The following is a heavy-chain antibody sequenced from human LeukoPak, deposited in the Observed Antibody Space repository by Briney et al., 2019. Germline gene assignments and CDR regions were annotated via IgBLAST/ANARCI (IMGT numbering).Heavy chain of an antibody. Sequence: ASVKVSCKASGYIFTNYDINWVRQATGQGLEWMGYMNPNSGNTGYAQKFQSRVTMTSNTSISTAYMELSSLRSEDTAVYYCAREPLAYYDSSGSLTAVDYWGQGTLVTVSS. D-gene: IGHD3-22*01. J-gene: IGHJ4*02. CDR2: MNPNSGNT. CDR1: GYIFTNYD. CDR3: AREPLAYYDSSGSLTAVDY. V-gene: IGHV1-8*01.